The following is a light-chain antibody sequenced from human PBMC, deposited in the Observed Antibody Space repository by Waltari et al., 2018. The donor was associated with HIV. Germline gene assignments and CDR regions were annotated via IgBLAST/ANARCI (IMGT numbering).Light chain of an antibody. CDR3: QQYSSSFPVT. Sequence: EFVLTQSPGTLSLSPGDRATLACRASQSVSSTYFGWYQQKPGQAPRLLIYAASSRATGIPDRFSGSGSGTDFTLTISRLEPEDFAVYYCQQYSSSFPVTFGGGTKVEIK. CDR1: QSVSSTY. CDR2: AAS. V-gene: IGKV3-20*01. J-gene: IGKJ4*01.